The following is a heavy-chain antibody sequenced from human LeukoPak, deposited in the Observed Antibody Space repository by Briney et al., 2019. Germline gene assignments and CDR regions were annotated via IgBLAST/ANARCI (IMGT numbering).Heavy chain of an antibody. CDR1: GGSLSTHH. CDR2: ISDSGST. V-gene: IGHV4-59*11. Sequence: SETLSLTCVVSGGSLSTHHWSWIRQSPGRGLEWIGYISDSGSTNYNPSLKSRVTISVDTSKNQFSLMLSSVTAADTAVYYCARGYDSSAYYPFNYWGQGTLVTVSS. J-gene: IGHJ4*02. D-gene: IGHD3-22*01. CDR3: ARGYDSSAYYPFNY.